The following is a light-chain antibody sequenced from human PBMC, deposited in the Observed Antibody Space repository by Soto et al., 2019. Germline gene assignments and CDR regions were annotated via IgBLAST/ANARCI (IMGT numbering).Light chain of an antibody. Sequence: QSALTQPRSVSGSPGQSVTISSTVTSSDVGGYNYVSWYQQHPGKAPKLMIFDVSKRPSGVPDRFSGSKSGNTASLTISGLQAEDEADYYCCSYAGSYNVVFGGGTKLTVL. CDR1: SSDVGGYNY. CDR2: DVS. J-gene: IGLJ2*01. V-gene: IGLV2-11*01. CDR3: CSYAGSYNVV.